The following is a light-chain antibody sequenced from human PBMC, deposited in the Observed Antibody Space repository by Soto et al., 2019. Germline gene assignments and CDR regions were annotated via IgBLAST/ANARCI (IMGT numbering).Light chain of an antibody. CDR3: QQYYSAPLT. Sequence: DIVMTQSPDSLAVSLGERATINCKSSRNILYSSNNKNYLAWYQQKPGQPPKLLIYCASTRESGVPDRFSGSGSGTDFTLTISSLQAEDVAVYYCQQYYSAPLTFGGGTKVEIK. J-gene: IGKJ4*01. CDR1: RNILYSSNNKNY. CDR2: CAS. V-gene: IGKV4-1*01.